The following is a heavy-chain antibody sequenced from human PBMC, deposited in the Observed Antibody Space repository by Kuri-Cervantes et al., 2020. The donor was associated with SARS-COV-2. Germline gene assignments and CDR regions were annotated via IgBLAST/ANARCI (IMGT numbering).Heavy chain of an antibody. J-gene: IGHJ6*04. Sequence: GSLRLSCTVSGGSISSYYWSWIRQPAGKGLEWIGRIYTSGSTNYNPSLKSRVTMSVDTSKNQFSLKLSSVTAADTAVYYCARDGVLLWFGELDVWGKGTTVTVSS. CDR1: GGSISSYY. V-gene: IGHV4-4*07. CDR2: IYTSGST. D-gene: IGHD3-10*01. CDR3: ARDGVLLWFGELDV.